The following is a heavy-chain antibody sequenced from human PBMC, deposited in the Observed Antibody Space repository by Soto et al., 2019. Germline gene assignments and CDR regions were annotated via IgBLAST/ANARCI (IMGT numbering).Heavy chain of an antibody. J-gene: IGHJ5*02. V-gene: IGHV3-23*01. Sequence: VHPGGSLRPSCSASGFTFSNYTMSCVRQPPGKGLEWVSTINSGGSTYYADSVKGRFTISRDNSKNTRYRQMNSLRVEDTAVYYCAKDQGYNWNYRWFDPWGEGTLVTVSS. CDR2: INSGGST. CDR3: AKDQGYNWNYRWFDP. CDR1: GFTFSNYT. D-gene: IGHD1-7*01.